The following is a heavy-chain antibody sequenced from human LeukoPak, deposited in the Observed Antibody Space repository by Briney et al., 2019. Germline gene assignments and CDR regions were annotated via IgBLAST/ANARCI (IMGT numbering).Heavy chain of an antibody. V-gene: IGHV4-61*02. Sequence: PSPTLSLTCTVSGGSISSGGYYWSWIRQPAGKGLEWIGRIYNSGSTNYNPSLKSRLTLSMDTSKNQFSLRLTSVTAADTAVYFCARDLCCNTSCYTHNWYFDLWGRGTLVTVSS. CDR2: IYNSGST. J-gene: IGHJ2*01. D-gene: IGHD2-2*02. CDR3: ARDLCCNTSCYTHNWYFDL. CDR1: GGSISSGGYY.